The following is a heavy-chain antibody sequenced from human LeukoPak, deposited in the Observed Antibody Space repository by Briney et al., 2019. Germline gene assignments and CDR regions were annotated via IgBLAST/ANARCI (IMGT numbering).Heavy chain of an antibody. CDR3: ARVRGRAFDY. CDR1: GGXITSSNC. J-gene: IGHJ4*02. V-gene: IGHV4-4*02. Sequence: PSGTLSLTCAVSGGXITSSNCWSWVRQPPGKELEWIGEIYHSGSANYNPSLKSRVAISVDKSKTQFSLNLSSVTAADTALYYCARVRGRAFDYWGQGTLVTVSS. D-gene: IGHD5-12*01. CDR2: IYHSGSA.